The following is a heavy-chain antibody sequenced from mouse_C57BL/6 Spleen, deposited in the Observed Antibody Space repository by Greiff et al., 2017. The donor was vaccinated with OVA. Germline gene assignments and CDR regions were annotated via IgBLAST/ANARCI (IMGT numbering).Heavy chain of an antibody. Sequence: EVQGVESGGGLVQSGRSLRLSCATSGFTFSDFYMEWVRQAPGKGLEWIAARRNKANDYTTEYSASVKGRFIVSRDTSQSILYLQMNALRAEDTAIYYCARDANWGFDYWGQGTTLTVSS. CDR1: GFTFSDFY. CDR2: RRNKANDYTT. J-gene: IGHJ2*01. D-gene: IGHD4-1*01. CDR3: ARDANWGFDY. V-gene: IGHV7-1*01.